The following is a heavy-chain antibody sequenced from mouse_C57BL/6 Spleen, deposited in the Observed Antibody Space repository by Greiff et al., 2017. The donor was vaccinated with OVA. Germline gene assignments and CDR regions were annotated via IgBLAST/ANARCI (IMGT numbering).Heavy chain of an antibody. J-gene: IGHJ1*03. Sequence: EVQLQQSGPELVKPGASVKISCKASGYTFTDYYMNWVKQSHGKSLEWIGDINPNNGGTSYNQKFKGKATLTVDKSSSTAYMELRSLTSEDSAVYYCARGDYSKPYWYFDVWGTGTTVTVSS. CDR3: ARGDYSKPYWYFDV. CDR2: INPNNGGT. CDR1: GYTFTDYY. V-gene: IGHV1-26*01. D-gene: IGHD2-5*01.